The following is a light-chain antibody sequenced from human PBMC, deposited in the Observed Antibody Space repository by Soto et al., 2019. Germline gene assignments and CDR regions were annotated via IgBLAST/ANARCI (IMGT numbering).Light chain of an antibody. Sequence: EIVLTQSPAPLSLSPGERATLSCRASQNIRNYLAWYQQKRGQAPRLLIYDTSTRATGIPDRFSGSGSGTDFTLTISRLEPEDFAVYHCQQYGASPWTFGQGTKVDIK. CDR1: QNIRNY. CDR3: QQYGASPWT. J-gene: IGKJ1*01. V-gene: IGKV3-20*01. CDR2: DTS.